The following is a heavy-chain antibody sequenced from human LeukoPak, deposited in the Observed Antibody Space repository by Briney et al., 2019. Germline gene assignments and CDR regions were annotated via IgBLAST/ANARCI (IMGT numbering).Heavy chain of an antibody. V-gene: IGHV4-30-4*01. CDR2: IYYSGST. Sequence: SETLSLTCTVSGGSISSGDYYWSWIRQPPGKGLEWIGYIYYSGSTYYNPSLKSRVTTSVDTSKNQFSLKLSSVTAADTAVYYCARDYALYYGMDVWGQGTTVTVSS. D-gene: IGHD3-16*01. CDR1: GGSISSGDYY. CDR3: ARDYALYYGMDV. J-gene: IGHJ6*02.